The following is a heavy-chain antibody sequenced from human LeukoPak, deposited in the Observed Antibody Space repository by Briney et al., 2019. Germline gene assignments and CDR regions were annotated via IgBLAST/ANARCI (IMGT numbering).Heavy chain of an antibody. D-gene: IGHD2-21*02. CDR2: IYHGGST. CDR3: ARHIIRIVVVTAWPDWFDP. V-gene: IGHV4-39*01. CDR1: GGSITTTNYY. Sequence: SETLSLTCTVSGGSITTTNYYWGWIRQPPGKGLEWIGSIYHGGSTYYNPSLKSRVTISVDTSKNQFSLKLSSVTAADTAVYYCARHIIRIVVVTAWPDWFDPWGRGTLVTVSS. J-gene: IGHJ5*02.